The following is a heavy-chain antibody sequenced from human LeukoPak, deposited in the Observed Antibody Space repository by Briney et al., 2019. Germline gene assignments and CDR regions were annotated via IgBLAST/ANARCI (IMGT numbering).Heavy chain of an antibody. Sequence: SETLSLTCTVSGGSISSYYWSWIRQPPGKGLEWIGCIYYSGSTNYNPSLKSRVTISVDTSKNQFSLKLSSVTAADTAVYYCATEYSSFTNWLDPWGQGTLVTVSS. CDR2: IYYSGST. J-gene: IGHJ5*02. D-gene: IGHD6-6*01. CDR1: GGSISSYY. CDR3: ATEYSSFTNWLDP. V-gene: IGHV4-59*01.